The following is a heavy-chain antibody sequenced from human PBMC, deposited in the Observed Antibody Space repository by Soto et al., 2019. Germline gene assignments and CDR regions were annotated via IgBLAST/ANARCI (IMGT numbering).Heavy chain of an antibody. CDR3: ARQKRGGLLWSGELTWYYGMDG. V-gene: IGHV1-2*04. CDR2: INPNSGGT. CDR1: GYTFTGYY. J-gene: IGHJ6*02. Sequence: ASVKVSCKASGYTFTGYYMHWVRQAPGQGLEWMGWINPNSGGTNYAQKFQGWVTMTRDTSISTAYMELSRLRSDDTAVYYCARQKRGGLLWSGELTWYYGMDGWGQGNTVTVSS. D-gene: IGHD3-10*01.